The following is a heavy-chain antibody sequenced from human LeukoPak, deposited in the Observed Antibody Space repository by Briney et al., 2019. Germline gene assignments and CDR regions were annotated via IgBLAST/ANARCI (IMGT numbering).Heavy chain of an antibody. CDR2: IYYSGST. V-gene: IGHV4-59*01. CDR1: GGSISSYY. J-gene: IGHJ3*02. D-gene: IGHD6-19*01. CDR3: ASGWYRAFDI. Sequence: SETLSLTCTVSGGSISSYYWSWIRQPPGKGLEWIGYIYYSGSTNYNPSLKSRVTISVDTSKNQFSLKLSSVTAADTAVYYCASGWYRAFDIWGQGTKVTVSS.